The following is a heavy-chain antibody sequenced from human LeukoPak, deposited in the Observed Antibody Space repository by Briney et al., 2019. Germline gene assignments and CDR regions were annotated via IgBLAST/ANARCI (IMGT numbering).Heavy chain of an antibody. Sequence: PGGSLRLSCAASGFTFSSYAVHWVRQAPGKGLEYVSAITSDGGRTYYANSVKGRFTISRDNSKNTLYLQMGSLRAVDMAVYYCARSRGLDVHYYYYMDVWGKGTTVTVSS. D-gene: IGHD3-10*01. CDR2: ITSDGGRT. CDR3: ARSRGLDVHYYYYMDV. J-gene: IGHJ6*03. CDR1: GFTFSSYA. V-gene: IGHV3-64*01.